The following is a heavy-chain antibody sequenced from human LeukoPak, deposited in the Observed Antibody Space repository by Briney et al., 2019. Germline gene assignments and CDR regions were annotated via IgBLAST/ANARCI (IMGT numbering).Heavy chain of an antibody. CDR2: IYYTGST. V-gene: IGHV4-59*01. Sequence: PSETLSLTCTVSGGSISRYYWSWIRQPPGKGLEWIGYIYYTGSTNYNPSLKGRVSILLDTSKNQFSLKLSSVTAADTAVYYCAREAPDAFDIWGQGTMVTVSS. CDR3: AREAPDAFDI. CDR1: GGSISRYY. J-gene: IGHJ3*02.